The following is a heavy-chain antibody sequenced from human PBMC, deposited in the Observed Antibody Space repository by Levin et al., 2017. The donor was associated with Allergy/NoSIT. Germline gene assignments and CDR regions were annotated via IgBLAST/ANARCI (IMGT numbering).Heavy chain of an antibody. D-gene: IGHD3-10*01. CDR2: INHSGST. J-gene: IGHJ4*02. V-gene: IGHV4-34*01. CDR3: ARGSGWVGKFYY. Sequence: SETLSLTCAVYGGSFSGYYWSWIRQPPGKGLEWIGEINHSGSTNYNPSLKSRVTISVDTSKNQFSLKLSSVTAADTAVYYCARGSGWVGKFYYWGQGTLVTVSS. CDR1: GGSFSGYY.